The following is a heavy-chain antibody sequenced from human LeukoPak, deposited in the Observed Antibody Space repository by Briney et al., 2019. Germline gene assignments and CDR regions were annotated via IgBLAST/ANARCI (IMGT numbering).Heavy chain of an antibody. J-gene: IGHJ4*02. CDR1: GFTFSTYS. CDR3: ARDHYHSRGYLVPLGY. CDR2: VSSDSHFI. D-gene: IGHD3-22*01. V-gene: IGHV3-21*01. Sequence: PGGSLRLSCAGTGFTFSTYSMNWVRQTPDKGLEWVSSVSSDSHFIFYADSVEGRFTISRDNAENSLYLQMNSLRAEDTAVYYCARDHYHSRGYLVPLGYWGQGALVTVSS.